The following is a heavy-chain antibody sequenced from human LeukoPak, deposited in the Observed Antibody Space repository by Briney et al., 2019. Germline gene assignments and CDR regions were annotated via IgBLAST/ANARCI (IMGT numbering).Heavy chain of an antibody. V-gene: IGHV1-24*01. D-gene: IGHD3-10*01. CDR1: GYTLTELS. CDR2: FDPEDGET. CDR3: ATVPRITMVRGVIWRGFDP. Sequence: ASVKVSCKVSGYTLTELSMDWVRQAPGKGLEWMGGFDPEDGETIYAQKFQGRATMTEDTSTDTAYMELSSLRSEDTAVYYCATVPRITMVRGVIWRGFDPWGQGTLVTVSS. J-gene: IGHJ5*02.